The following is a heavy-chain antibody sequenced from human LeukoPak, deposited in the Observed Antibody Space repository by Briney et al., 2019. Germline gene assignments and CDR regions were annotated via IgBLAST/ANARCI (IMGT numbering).Heavy chain of an antibody. CDR1: GGSISSYY. CDR3: ARESRRLVRGASDI. D-gene: IGHD3-10*01. J-gene: IGHJ3*02. CDR2: IYYSGST. V-gene: IGHV4-59*01. Sequence: SETLSLTCTVSGGSISSYYWSWIRQPPGKGLEGIGYIYYSGSTNYNPSLKSRVTISVDTSKNQFSLKLSSVTAADTAVYYCARESRRLVRGASDIWGQGTMVTVSS.